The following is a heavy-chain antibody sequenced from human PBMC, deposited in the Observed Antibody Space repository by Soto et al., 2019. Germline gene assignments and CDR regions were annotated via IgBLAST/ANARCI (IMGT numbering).Heavy chain of an antibody. J-gene: IGHJ4*02. CDR1: GFTFSSYA. D-gene: IGHD3-3*01. CDR3: ARPGTIFGVVIAYFDY. V-gene: IGHV3-64*01. Sequence: EVQLVESGGGLVQPGGSQRLSCAASGFTFSSYAMHWVRQAPGKGLEYVSAISSNGGSTYYANSVKGRFTISRDNSKNTLYLQMGSLRAEDMAVYYCARPGTIFGVVIAYFDYWGQGTLVTVSS. CDR2: ISSNGGST.